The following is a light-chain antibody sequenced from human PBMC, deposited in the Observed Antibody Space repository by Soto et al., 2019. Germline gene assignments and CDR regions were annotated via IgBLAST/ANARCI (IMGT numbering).Light chain of an antibody. Sequence: EIVMTQSPATLSVSPGERATLSCRARQTVGSNLAWFQQKPGQAPRLLIYGASTRATDIPARFSGSGSGTEFTLTISSLQSEDFAVYYCQQYNRWPPYTFGQGTKLEIK. CDR3: QQYNRWPPYT. CDR2: GAS. V-gene: IGKV3-15*01. CDR1: QTVGSN. J-gene: IGKJ2*01.